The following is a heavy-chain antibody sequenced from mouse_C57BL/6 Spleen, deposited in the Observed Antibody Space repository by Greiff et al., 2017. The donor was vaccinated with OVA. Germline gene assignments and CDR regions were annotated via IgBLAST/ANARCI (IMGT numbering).Heavy chain of an antibody. V-gene: IGHV5-16*01. CDR2: INYDGSST. CDR3: ARALYPYYAMDY. Sequence: EVMLVESEGGLVQPGSSMKLSCTASGFTFSDYYMAWVRQVPEKGLEWVANINYDGSSTYYLDSLKSRFIISRDNAKNILYLQMSSLKSEDTATYYCARALYPYYAMDYWGQGTSVTVSS. D-gene: IGHD2-1*01. J-gene: IGHJ4*01. CDR1: GFTFSDYY.